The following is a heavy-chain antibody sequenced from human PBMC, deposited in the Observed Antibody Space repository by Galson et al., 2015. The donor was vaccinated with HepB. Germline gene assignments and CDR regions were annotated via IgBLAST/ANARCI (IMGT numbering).Heavy chain of an antibody. CDR2: IWYDGSNK. CDR3: ARENISTVTFDY. CDR1: GFTFSSYG. Sequence: SLRLSCAASGFTFSSYGMHWVRQAPGKGLEWVAVIWYDGSNKYYADSVKGRFTISRDNSKNTLYLRMNSLRAEDTAVYYCARENISTVTFDYWGQGTLVTVSS. D-gene: IGHD4-17*01. J-gene: IGHJ4*02. V-gene: IGHV3-33*01.